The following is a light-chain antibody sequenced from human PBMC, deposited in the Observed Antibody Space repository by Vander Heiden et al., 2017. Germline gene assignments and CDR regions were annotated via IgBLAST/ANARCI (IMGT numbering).Light chain of an antibody. CDR1: QSISSY. V-gene: IGKV1-39*01. CDR3: QRNDSNPPIT. J-gene: IGKJ2*01. Sequence: DIQMTQSTSSLSASVGDRVTITSRASQSISSYLNWYQQKPGKAPKLLIYAASSLQWGVPSRFSGSGYGTDFTLTISSRQPEDFASYYCQRNDSNPPITFGQGTKVEIK. CDR2: AAS.